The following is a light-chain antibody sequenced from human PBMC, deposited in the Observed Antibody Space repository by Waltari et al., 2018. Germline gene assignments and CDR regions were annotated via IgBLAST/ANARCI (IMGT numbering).Light chain of an antibody. CDR2: NTN. J-gene: IGLJ1*01. CDR3: LLVMGGGVYV. Sequence: QTVVTQEPSFSVSPGGTVTLTCGLSSGSVSSNSHPSWYQQTPGQAPRTLIYNTNTRWPGVPDRFSGSILGNKAALTITGAQADDESDYYCLLVMGGGVYVFGTGTKVTVL. CDR1: SGSVSSNSH. V-gene: IGLV8-61*01.